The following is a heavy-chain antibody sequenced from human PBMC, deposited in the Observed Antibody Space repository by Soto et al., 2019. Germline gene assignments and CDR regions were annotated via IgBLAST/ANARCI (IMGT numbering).Heavy chain of an antibody. CDR2: ISSSSSYI. V-gene: IGHV3-21*01. CDR3: ARDFSRWYFDY. CDR1: GFTFSSYS. J-gene: IGHJ4*02. Sequence: GESLKISCAASGFTFSSYSMNWVRQAPGKGLEWVSSISSSSSYIYYADSVKGRFTISRDNAKNSLYLQMNSLRAEDTAVYYCARDFSRWYFDYWGQGTLVTVSS. D-gene: IGHD6-19*01.